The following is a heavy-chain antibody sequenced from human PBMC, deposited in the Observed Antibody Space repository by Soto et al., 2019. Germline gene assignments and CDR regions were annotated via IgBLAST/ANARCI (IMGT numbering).Heavy chain of an antibody. CDR1: GVTLSDVL. J-gene: IGHJ4*02. Sequence: GGSLRLSCAVSGVTLSDVLMNWVRQAPGKGPEWVGRIKSQTDGGTLDYAAPVKDRFTISRDDSQNTLYLQMNSLKTEDTAVYYCSHGYYQYFESWGQGTLVTVSS. CDR3: SHGYYQYFES. CDR2: IKSQTDGGTL. V-gene: IGHV3-15*07. D-gene: IGHD5-18*01.